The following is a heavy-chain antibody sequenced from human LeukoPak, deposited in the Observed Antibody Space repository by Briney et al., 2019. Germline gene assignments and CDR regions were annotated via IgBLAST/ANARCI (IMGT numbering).Heavy chain of an antibody. CDR2: IYYSGST. D-gene: IGHD3-10*01. CDR3: ARTMVRGRGWFDP. V-gene: IGHV4-59*11. J-gene: IGHJ5*02. CDR1: GGSISSHY. Sequence: SETLSLTCTVSGGSISSHYWSWIRQPPGKGLEWIGYIYYSGSTNYNPSLKSRVTISVDTSKNQSSLKLSSVTAADTAVYYCARTMVRGRGWFDPWGQGTLVTVSS.